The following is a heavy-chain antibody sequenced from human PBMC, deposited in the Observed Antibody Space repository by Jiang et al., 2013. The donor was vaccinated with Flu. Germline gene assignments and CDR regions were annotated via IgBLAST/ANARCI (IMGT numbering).Heavy chain of an antibody. CDR2: IYHSGST. CDR1: GYSISSGYY. V-gene: IGHV4-38-2*02. D-gene: IGHD6-19*01. CDR3: ARDLYSSGPGY. Sequence: GPGLVKPSETLSLTCAVSGYSISSGYYWGWIRQPPGKGLEWIGSIYHSGSTYYNPSLKSRVTISVDTSKNQFSLKLSSVTAADTAVYYCARDLYSSGPGYWGQGTLVTVSS. J-gene: IGHJ4*02.